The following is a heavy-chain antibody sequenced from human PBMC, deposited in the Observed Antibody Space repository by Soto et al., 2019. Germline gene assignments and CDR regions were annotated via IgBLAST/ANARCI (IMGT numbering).Heavy chain of an antibody. CDR2: IIPILGIA. J-gene: IGHJ4*02. Sequence: QVQLVQSGAEVKKPGSSVKVSCKASGGTFSSYTISWVRQAPGQGLEWMGRIIPILGIANYAQKFQGRVTITADKSTSTAYMELSSLRSEDTAVYYCARAHNEGYCSGCSCYSYDYWGQGTLVTVSS. D-gene: IGHD2-15*01. V-gene: IGHV1-69*02. CDR1: GGTFSSYT. CDR3: ARAHNEGYCSGCSCYSYDY.